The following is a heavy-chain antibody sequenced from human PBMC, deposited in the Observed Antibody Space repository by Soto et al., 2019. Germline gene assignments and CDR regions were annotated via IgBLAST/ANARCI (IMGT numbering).Heavy chain of an antibody. D-gene: IGHD2-2*01. CDR2: VTTDKGKT. Sequence: QVQLVQSGPEVKKPGASVKVSCKTSGYTFTNFGISWVRQAPGQGLEWMGWVTTDKGKTTYAQKFQGRVTMTTDKYTSTAYMELRSLRADGTAVYYCATRSPAFDHWGQGTLVNVSS. CDR3: ATRSPAFDH. V-gene: IGHV1-18*01. J-gene: IGHJ4*02. CDR1: GYTFTNFG.